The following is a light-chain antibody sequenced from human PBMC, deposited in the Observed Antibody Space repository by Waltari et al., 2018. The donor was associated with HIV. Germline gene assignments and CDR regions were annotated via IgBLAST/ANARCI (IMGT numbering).Light chain of an antibody. CDR3: CSHAGSSIYFV. CDR2: EVN. V-gene: IGLV2-23*02. CDR1: SSDVGSYNL. Sequence: QSALTQPASVSGSPGQSITISCTGTSSDVGSYNLVSWYQQHPGKAPNVMIYEVNKRPSGVSNRFSGSKAGNTASLTISGLQAEDEAEYYCCSHAGSSIYFVFGTGTKVTVL. J-gene: IGLJ1*01.